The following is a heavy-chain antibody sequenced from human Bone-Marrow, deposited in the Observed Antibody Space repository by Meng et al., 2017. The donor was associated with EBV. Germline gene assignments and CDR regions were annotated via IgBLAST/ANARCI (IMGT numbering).Heavy chain of an antibody. CDR2: INHSGST. CDR3: ARVVWSIVGATQWFDP. V-gene: IGHV4-34*01. J-gene: IGHJ5*02. Sequence: QVQLLQWGAGLFKPSETLSLPCAVYGGSFSGYYWSWIRQPPGKGLEWIGEINHSGSTNYNPSLKSRVTISVDTSKNQFSLKLSSVTAADTAVYYCARVVWSIVGATQWFDPWGQGTLVTVSS. CDR1: GGSFSGYY. D-gene: IGHD1-26*01.